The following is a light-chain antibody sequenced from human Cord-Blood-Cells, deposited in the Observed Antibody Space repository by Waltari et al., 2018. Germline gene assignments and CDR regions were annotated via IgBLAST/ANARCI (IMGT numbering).Light chain of an antibody. V-gene: IGKV1-5*03. CDR1: QSISSW. CDR3: QQYNSYSPT. CDR2: KAS. J-gene: IGKJ1*01. Sequence: DIQMTQSPSTLSASVRDRVTITCRASQSISSWLAWYQQKPGKAPKLLIYKASSLESGVPSRFSGSGSATEFTRTISSLQPDDFATYCCQQYNSYSPTFGQGTKVEIK.